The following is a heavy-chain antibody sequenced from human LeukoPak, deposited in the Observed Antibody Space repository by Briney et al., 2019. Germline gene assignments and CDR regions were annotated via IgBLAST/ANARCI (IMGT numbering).Heavy chain of an antibody. CDR1: GFTFSSYA. CDR3: AKVPIGPYGYYFSDY. V-gene: IGHV3-23*01. D-gene: IGHD2-2*03. CDR2: ISGSGGSA. J-gene: IGHJ4*02. Sequence: PGGSLRLSCAASGFTFSSYAMSWVRQAPGKGLEWVSAISGSGGSAYYADSVKGRFTISRDNSKNTLYLQMNSLRAEDTAVYYCAKVPIGPYGYYFSDYWGQGTLVTVSS.